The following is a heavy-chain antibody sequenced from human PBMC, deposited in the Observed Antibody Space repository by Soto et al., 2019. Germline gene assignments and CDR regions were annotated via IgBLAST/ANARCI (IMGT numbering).Heavy chain of an antibody. CDR3: ARDHYHDSPLGWFDP. CDR1: GFTFSTYS. J-gene: IGHJ5*02. CDR2: ISSSSSTI. Sequence: GGSLRLSCAASGFTFSTYSMNWVRQAPGKGLEWVSYISSSSSTIYYADSVKGRFTISRDNAKNSLYLQMNSLRDEDTAVYYCARDHYHDSPLGWFDPWGQGTLVTVSS. D-gene: IGHD3-3*01. V-gene: IGHV3-48*02.